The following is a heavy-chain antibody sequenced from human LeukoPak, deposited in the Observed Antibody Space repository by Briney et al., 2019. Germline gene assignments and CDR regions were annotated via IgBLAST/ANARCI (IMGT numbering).Heavy chain of an antibody. V-gene: IGHV4-38-2*02. CDR1: GYSISSGYD. D-gene: IGHD3-10*01. Sequence: SEPQTLTCSVSGYSISSGYDRGWLGQPPGKGLGWIGSIYHSGSTYYNPSLNSRVNISVDTSKHQFSLKLSSVTAADTAVYYCRGSGKYTSGMDVWGQGTTVTVSS. CDR3: RGSGKYTSGMDV. J-gene: IGHJ6*02. CDR2: IYHSGST.